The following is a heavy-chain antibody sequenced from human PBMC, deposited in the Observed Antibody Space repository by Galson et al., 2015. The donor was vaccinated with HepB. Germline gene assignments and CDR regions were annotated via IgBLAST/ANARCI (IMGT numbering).Heavy chain of an antibody. J-gene: IGHJ6*03. CDR1: GFTFSSYD. CDR2: INTVGDT. Sequence: SLRLSCAASGFTFSSYDMHWVRQGTGRGLEWVSAINTVGDTFSEDSVKGRFTISRENAKNSLYLHMSSLTAGDTAIFYCARALPGTGWNYIDVWGKGTTVIVSS. D-gene: IGHD6-19*01. V-gene: IGHV3-13*01. CDR3: ARALPGTGWNYIDV.